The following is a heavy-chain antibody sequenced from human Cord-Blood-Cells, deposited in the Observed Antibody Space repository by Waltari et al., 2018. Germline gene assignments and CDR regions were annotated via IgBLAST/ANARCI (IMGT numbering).Heavy chain of an antibody. J-gene: IGHJ4*02. CDR3: ARQRFLEWLLYYFDY. D-gene: IGHD3-3*01. Sequence: QLQLQASGPGLVKPSETLSLTCTVSGGSISSSSYYWRWIRQPPGKGLEWIGSIYYSGSTYYNPSLKSRVTISVDTSKNQFSLKLSSVTAADTAVYYCARQRFLEWLLYYFDYWGQGTLVTVSS. CDR1: GGSISSSSYY. CDR2: IYYSGST. V-gene: IGHV4-39*01.